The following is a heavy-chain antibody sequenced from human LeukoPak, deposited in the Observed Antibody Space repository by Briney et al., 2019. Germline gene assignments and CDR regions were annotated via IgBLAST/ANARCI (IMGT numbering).Heavy chain of an antibody. CDR3: ARGGYTMVRATMDV. D-gene: IGHD3-10*01. V-gene: IGHV4-59*01. Sequence: RPSETLSLTCTVSGGSISSYYWSWIRQPPGKGLEWSGDIYCIGSTNYNPSLKSRVTISVDTSKKQFSLKLSSVTAADTAVYYCARGGYTMVRATMDVWGKGTTVTISS. CDR1: GGSISSYY. J-gene: IGHJ6*03. CDR2: IYCIGST.